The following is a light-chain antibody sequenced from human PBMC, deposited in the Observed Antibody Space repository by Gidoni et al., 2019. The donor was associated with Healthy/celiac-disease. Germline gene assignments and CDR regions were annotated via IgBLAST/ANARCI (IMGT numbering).Light chain of an antibody. CDR2: DAY. CDR3: QQRSNWPAIT. CDR1: QSVSSY. Sequence: IVLTQSPATLSLSPGESATLACRASQSVSSYLAWYQQKPGQAPRLLIYDAYNRATGIPARFSGSGSGTDFTLTISSLEPEDFAVYYCQQRSNWPAITFGQXTRLEIK. V-gene: IGKV3-11*01. J-gene: IGKJ5*01.